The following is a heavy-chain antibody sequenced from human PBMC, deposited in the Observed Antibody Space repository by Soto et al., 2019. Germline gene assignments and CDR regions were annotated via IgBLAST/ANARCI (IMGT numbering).Heavy chain of an antibody. V-gene: IGHV3-33*01. Sequence: GGSLRLSCAASGFTFSSYGMHWVRQAPGKGLGWVAVIWYDGSNKYYADSVKGRFTISRDNSKNTLYLQMNSLRAEDTAVYYCAIVHSDSSGWGMVQHWGQGTLVTVSA. CDR1: GFTFSSYG. CDR2: IWYDGSNK. J-gene: IGHJ1*01. D-gene: IGHD6-19*01. CDR3: AIVHSDSSGWGMVQH.